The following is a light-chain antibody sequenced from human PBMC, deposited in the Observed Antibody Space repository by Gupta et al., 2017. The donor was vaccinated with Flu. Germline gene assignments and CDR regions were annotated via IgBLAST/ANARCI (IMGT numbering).Light chain of an antibody. V-gene: IGLV7-46*01. J-gene: IGLJ2*01. Sequence: QAVVTQKPSLTVSPGGTVTLTCGSSTGAVTSGHYPYWFQQKPGQAPRTRSYDTTFKHSWTPARVSGSLLAGSAALNLSGAQPEEEADYYCFHSNTGIRVFGGGTKLTVL. CDR2: DTT. CDR3: FHSNTGIRV. CDR1: TGAVTSGHY.